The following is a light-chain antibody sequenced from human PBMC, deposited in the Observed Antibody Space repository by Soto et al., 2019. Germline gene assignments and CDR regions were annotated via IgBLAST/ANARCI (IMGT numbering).Light chain of an antibody. CDR3: QHYNSYSNT. Sequence: DIQMTQSPSTLSASVGDRVTLTCRASQSLGRRLSWYQQKQGKAPNLLIYDASTLESRVPSRFSGTGSGTEFTLTISSVQPDDFATYYCQHYNSYSNTFGPGTKVEIK. J-gene: IGKJ1*01. CDR1: QSLGRR. V-gene: IGKV1-5*01. CDR2: DAS.